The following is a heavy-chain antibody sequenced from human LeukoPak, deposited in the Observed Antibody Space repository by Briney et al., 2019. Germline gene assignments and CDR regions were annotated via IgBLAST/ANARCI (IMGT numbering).Heavy chain of an antibody. J-gene: IGHJ6*03. V-gene: IGHV3-23*01. CDR1: GFTFSSYA. D-gene: IGHD3-3*01. Sequence: GGSLRLSCAASGFTFSSYAMSWVRQAPGKGLEWVSAFSGSGGNTYYADSVKGRFTISRDNSKNTLYLQMNSLRAEDTAVYYCARGGIFGVVPTYFYYSMDVWGKGTTVTVSS. CDR2: FSGSGGNT. CDR3: ARGGIFGVVPTYFYYSMDV.